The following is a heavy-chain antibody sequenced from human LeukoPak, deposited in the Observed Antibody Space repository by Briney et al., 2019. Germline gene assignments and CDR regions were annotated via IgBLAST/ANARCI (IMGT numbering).Heavy chain of an antibody. CDR3: AKDRQSGSGMVDY. J-gene: IGHJ4*02. D-gene: IGHD1-26*01. CDR2: ISSSGSTL. Sequence: GGSLRLSCAASGFTFSDYYMGWIRQAPGKGLEWVSYISSSGSTLDYADSVKGRFTISRDNAKNSLYLQMNSLRAEDTAVYYCAKDRQSGSGMVDYWGQGTLVTVSS. CDR1: GFTFSDYY. V-gene: IGHV3-11*01.